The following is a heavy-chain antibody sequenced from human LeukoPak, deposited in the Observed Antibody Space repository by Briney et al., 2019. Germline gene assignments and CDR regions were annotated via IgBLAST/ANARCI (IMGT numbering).Heavy chain of an antibody. D-gene: IGHD3-22*01. Sequence: GGSLRLSCAASGFSFSGAGMHWVRQASGKGLEWVGRIRSKANSYATAYAALVKGRFTMSRDDSKNTAYLQMNSLKTEDTAVYYCTNYDSSGPAFQHWSQGTLVTVSS. CDR1: GFSFSGAG. J-gene: IGHJ1*01. V-gene: IGHV3-73*01. CDR3: TNYDSSGPAFQH. CDR2: IRSKANSYAT.